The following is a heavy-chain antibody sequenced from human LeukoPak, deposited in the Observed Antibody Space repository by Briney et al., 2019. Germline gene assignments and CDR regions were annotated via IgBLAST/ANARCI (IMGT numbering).Heavy chain of an antibody. Sequence: ASVKVSCKASGYTFTGYYMHRVRQAPGQGLEWMGWINPNSGGTNYAQKFQGRVTMTRDTSISTAYMELSRLRSDDTAVYYCARVVTMVRGVDRKYYYYYYMDVWGKGTTVTVSS. CDR3: ARVVTMVRGVDRKYYYYYYMDV. V-gene: IGHV1-2*02. J-gene: IGHJ6*03. CDR2: INPNSGGT. D-gene: IGHD3-10*01. CDR1: GYTFTGYY.